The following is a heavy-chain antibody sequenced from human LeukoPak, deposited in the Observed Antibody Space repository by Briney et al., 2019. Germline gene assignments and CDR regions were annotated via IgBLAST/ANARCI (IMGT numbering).Heavy chain of an antibody. CDR3: ARNGAQGTYDY. CDR2: IHHSGST. D-gene: IGHD4-17*01. V-gene: IGHV4-38-2*02. CDR1: GYSISSGYY. Sequence: SETLSLTCTVSGYSISSGYYWGWIRQPPGKGLEWIGSIHHSGSTNYNPSLKSRVTISLDTSKNQFSLKLSSVTAADTAVYYCARNGAQGTYDYWGQGTLVTVSS. J-gene: IGHJ4*02.